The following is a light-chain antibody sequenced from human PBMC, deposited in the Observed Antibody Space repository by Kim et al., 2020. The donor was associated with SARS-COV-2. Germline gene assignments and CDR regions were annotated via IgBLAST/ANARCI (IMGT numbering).Light chain of an antibody. CDR1: NIANKN. CDR2: YDK. V-gene: IGLV3-21*04. J-gene: IGLJ2*01. Sequence: SYELTQPPSVSVAPGKTAKITCGGDNIANKNVHWYQQKPGQAPVLVMYYDKDRPSGIPERFSGANSGNTATLTIARVEAGDEAGYYCQVWDSSTDHVIFGGGTQLTVL. CDR3: QVWDSSTDHVI.